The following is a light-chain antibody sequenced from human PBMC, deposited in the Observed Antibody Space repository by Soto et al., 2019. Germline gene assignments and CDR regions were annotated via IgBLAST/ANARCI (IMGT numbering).Light chain of an antibody. CDR2: DTS. J-gene: IGKJ1*01. V-gene: IGKV3D-20*02. CDR3: QQRSNWPRT. Sequence: EIVLRQSPGTLSLSPGDSATLXXRASQSVSSSYLAWYQQKPGQAPSLLTYDTSNRATGIPARFSGSGSGTDFTLTISSLEPEDFAVYYCQQRSNWPRTFGQGTKV. CDR1: QSVSSSY.